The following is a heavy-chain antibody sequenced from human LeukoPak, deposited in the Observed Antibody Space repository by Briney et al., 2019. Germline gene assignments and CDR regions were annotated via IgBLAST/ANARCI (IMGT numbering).Heavy chain of an antibody. CDR3: TTDDSGSYLPGRGI. D-gene: IGHD1-26*01. CDR2: IESKTDGGTT. Sequence: GGSLRLPCAASGFTFSNAWMSWVRQAPGKGLEWVGRIESKTDGGTTDYAAPVKGRFTISRDDSKNTLSLQMNSLKTEDTAVYYCTTDDSGSYLPGRGIWGQGTMVTVSS. V-gene: IGHV3-15*04. CDR1: GFTFSNAW. J-gene: IGHJ3*02.